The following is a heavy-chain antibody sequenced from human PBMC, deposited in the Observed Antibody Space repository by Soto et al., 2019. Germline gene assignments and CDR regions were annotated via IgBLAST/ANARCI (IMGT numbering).Heavy chain of an antibody. D-gene: IGHD1-26*01. CDR2: IYYSGST. CDR3: ARDRFASVGYFDY. Sequence: LSLTCTVSGGSVSSGSYYWSWIRQPPGKGLEWIGYIYYSGSTNYNPSLKSRVTISVDTSKNQFSLKLSSVTAADTAVYYCARDRFASVGYFDYWGQGTLVTVSS. V-gene: IGHV4-61*01. CDR1: GGSVSSGSYY. J-gene: IGHJ4*02.